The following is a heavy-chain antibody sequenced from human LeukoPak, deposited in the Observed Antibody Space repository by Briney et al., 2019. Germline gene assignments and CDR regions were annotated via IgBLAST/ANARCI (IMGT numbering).Heavy chain of an antibody. J-gene: IGHJ4*02. V-gene: IGHV4-61*02. D-gene: IGHD3-22*01. CDR2: IYTSGST. Sequence: SETLSLTCTVSGGSISSGSYYWSWIRQPAGKGLEWIGRIYTSGSTYYNPSLKGRVTISVDTSKNQFSLKLSSVTAADTAVYYCARSRYYYDSSGPFFDYWGQGTLVTVSS. CDR1: GGSISSGSYY. CDR3: ARSRYYYDSSGPFFDY.